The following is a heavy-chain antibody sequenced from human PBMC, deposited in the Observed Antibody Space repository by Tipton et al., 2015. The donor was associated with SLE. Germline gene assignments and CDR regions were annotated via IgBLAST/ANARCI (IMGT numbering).Heavy chain of an antibody. V-gene: IGHV4-59*12. CDR3: ARGFTYYDFWSGPRAFDY. J-gene: IGHJ4*02. CDR2: IYYSGST. Sequence: TLSLTCTVSGGSISSYYWSWIRQPPGKGLEWIGYIYYSGSTNYNPSLKSRVTISVDTSKNQFSLKVSSVTAADTAVYFCARGFTYYDFWSGPRAFDYWGQGTLVTVSS. CDR1: GGSISSYY. D-gene: IGHD3-3*01.